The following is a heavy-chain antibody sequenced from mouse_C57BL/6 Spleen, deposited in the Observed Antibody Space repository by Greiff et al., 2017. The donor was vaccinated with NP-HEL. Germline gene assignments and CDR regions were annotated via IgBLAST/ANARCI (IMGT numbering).Heavy chain of an antibody. CDR3: ASVKLRVFDY. J-gene: IGHJ2*01. Sequence: QVQLQQPGAELVKPGASVKMSCKASGYTFTSYWITWVKQRPGQGLEWIGDINPGSGSTNYNEKFKSKATLTVDKSSSTASMQLSSLTSEDSAVYYCASVKLRVFDYWGKGTTLTVSS. CDR1: GYTFTSYW. D-gene: IGHD3-2*02. V-gene: IGHV1-55*01. CDR2: INPGSGST.